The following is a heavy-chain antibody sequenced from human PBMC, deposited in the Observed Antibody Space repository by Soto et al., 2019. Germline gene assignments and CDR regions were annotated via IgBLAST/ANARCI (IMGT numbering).Heavy chain of an antibody. J-gene: IGHJ3*02. CDR1: GLTISGKKY. CDR3: AKDRTMARGIRAFDI. V-gene: IGHV3-53*01. Sequence: DVQLVESGGGLIQPGESLRLSCAAFGLTISGKKYVAWVRQAPGKGLEWVSALYDVDGSFYADSVKGRFTVSIDHSKDTVHLQMTSLRADDTAVYYCAKDRTMARGIRAFDIWGQGTTVTISS. CDR2: LYDVDGS. D-gene: IGHD3-10*01.